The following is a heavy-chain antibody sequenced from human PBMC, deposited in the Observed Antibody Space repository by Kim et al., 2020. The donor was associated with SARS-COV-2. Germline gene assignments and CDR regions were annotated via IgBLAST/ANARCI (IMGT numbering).Heavy chain of an antibody. CDR1: GFTFSSYS. D-gene: IGHD3-10*01. Sequence: GGSLRLSCAASGFTFSSYSMNWVRQAPGKGLEWVSSISSSSSYIYYADSVKGRFTISRDNAKNSLYLQMNSLRAEDTAVYYCARARAMVQGVIYEDYYYYMDVWGKGTTVTVSS. CDR3: ARARAMVQGVIYEDYYYYMDV. CDR2: ISSSSSYI. J-gene: IGHJ6*03. V-gene: IGHV3-21*01.